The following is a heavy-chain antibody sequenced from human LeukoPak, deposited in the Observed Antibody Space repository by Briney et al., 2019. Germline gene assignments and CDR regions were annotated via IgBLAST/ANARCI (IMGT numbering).Heavy chain of an antibody. Sequence: SETLSLTCTVSGDSISSGDYYWSWIRQPAGKGLEWIGRISSSGSTNYNPSLKSRVTISVDTSKNQFSLKLSSVTAADTAVYFWARGPYPYDIWGVFDMGGKGQMFTVFS. CDR1: GDSISSGDYY. J-gene: IGHJ3*02. D-gene: IGHD3/OR15-3a*01. CDR2: ISSSGST. V-gene: IGHV4-61*02. CDR3: ARGPYPYDIWGVFDM.